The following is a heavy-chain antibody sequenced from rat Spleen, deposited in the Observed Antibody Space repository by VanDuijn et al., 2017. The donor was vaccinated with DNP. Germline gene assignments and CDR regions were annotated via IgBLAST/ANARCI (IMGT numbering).Heavy chain of an antibody. CDR1: GFTFSDYA. CDR2: INYDGSSI. Sequence: EVQLVESGGGLVQPGNSLKLSCAASGFTFSDYAMAWVRQSPKKGLEWVATINYDGSSISYRDPVKGRFTISRDNAKSTLHLQMDSLRSEDTATYYCAKQELPHYFDYWGQGVMVTVSS. J-gene: IGHJ2*01. V-gene: IGHV5-17*01. CDR3: AKQELPHYFDY.